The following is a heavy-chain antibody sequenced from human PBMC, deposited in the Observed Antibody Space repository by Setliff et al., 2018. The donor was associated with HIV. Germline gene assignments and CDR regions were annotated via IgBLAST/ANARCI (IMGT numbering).Heavy chain of an antibody. V-gene: IGHV4-59*01. CDR3: ARAPTLFGVEYYYYFGMDV. CDR1: NGSFNGYY. D-gene: IGHD3-3*01. J-gene: IGHJ6*02. Sequence: PSETLSLTCAVYNGSFNGYYWSWIRQPPGKGLEWIGSIYFTGSSDNNPSLKSRVTLSVDTSKHQFSLKLSSVTAADTAVYYCARAPTLFGVEYYYYFGMDVWGQGTTVTVSS. CDR2: IYFTGSS.